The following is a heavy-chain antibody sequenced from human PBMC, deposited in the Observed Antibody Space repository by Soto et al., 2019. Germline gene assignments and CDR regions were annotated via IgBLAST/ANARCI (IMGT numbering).Heavy chain of an antibody. Sequence: ASVKVSCKTSGYTFTNYYLHWVRQAPGQGLEWMGVINPSGGGTSYAQKFQGRVTMTRDTSTRTVYMELSSLRSEDTAVYYCARDLEGSSGWYQYFGYWGQGTLVTVSS. CDR3: ARDLEGSSGWYQYFGY. V-gene: IGHV1-46*01. CDR2: INPSGGGT. D-gene: IGHD6-19*01. J-gene: IGHJ4*02. CDR1: GYTFTNYY.